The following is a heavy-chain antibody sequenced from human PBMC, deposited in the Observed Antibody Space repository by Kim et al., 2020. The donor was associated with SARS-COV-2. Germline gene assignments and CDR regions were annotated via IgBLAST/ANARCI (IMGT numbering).Heavy chain of an antibody. D-gene: IGHD3-10*01. CDR1: GFTFSSYS. J-gene: IGHJ6*02. CDR3: ASYRFGELLLGGGYGMDV. CDR2: ISSSSSYI. V-gene: IGHV3-21*01. Sequence: GGSLRLSCAASGFTFSSYSMNWVRQAPGKGLEWASSISSSSSYIYYADSVKGRFTISRDNAKNSLYLQMNSLRAEDTAVYYCASYRFGELLLGGGYGMDVWGQGTTVTVSS.